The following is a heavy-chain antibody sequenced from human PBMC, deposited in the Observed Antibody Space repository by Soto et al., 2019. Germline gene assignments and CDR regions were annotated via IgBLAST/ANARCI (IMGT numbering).Heavy chain of an antibody. V-gene: IGHV3-33*01. CDR2: IWYDGSNK. D-gene: IGHD3-3*01. Sequence: GGSLRLSCAASGFTFSSYGMHWVRQAPGKGLEWVAVIWYDGSNKYYADSVKGRFTISRDNSKNTLYLQMNSLRAEDTAVYYCARDHDFWSGYRNNYYYYGMDVWGQGTTVTVSS. CDR1: GFTFSSYG. J-gene: IGHJ6*02. CDR3: ARDHDFWSGYRNNYYYYGMDV.